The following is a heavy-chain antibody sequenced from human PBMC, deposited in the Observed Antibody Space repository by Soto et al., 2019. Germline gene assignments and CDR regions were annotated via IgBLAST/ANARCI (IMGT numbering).Heavy chain of an antibody. J-gene: IGHJ5*02. D-gene: IGHD6-6*01. CDR1: GGSISSGGYY. V-gene: IGHV4-31*03. CDR3: GRAVHRSSSEGANWFDP. Sequence: QVQLQESGPGLVKPSQTLSLTCTVSGGSISSGGYYWSWISQHPGKGLEWIGYIYYSGGTYFNSSLKSRLTISVDTSKKQFALQLSSVTAADTAVDCCGRAVHRSSSEGANWFDPWGQGTLVTVSS. CDR2: IYYSGGT.